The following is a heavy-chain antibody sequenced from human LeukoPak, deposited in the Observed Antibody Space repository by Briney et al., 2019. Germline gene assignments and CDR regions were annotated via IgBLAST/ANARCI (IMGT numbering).Heavy chain of an antibody. V-gene: IGHV4-39*01. Sequence: AETLSLTCTVSGVSNRISSYYGPWIRLPPGKGLEWIGSIYYSGSTYYNPSLKSRVTISVDTSKNPFALKLSSVTAADTAVYYCARLLIYYFDYWGQGTLVTVSS. CDR3: ARLLIYYFDY. CDR1: GVSNRISSYY. J-gene: IGHJ4*02. CDR2: IYYSGST. D-gene: IGHD2/OR15-2a*01.